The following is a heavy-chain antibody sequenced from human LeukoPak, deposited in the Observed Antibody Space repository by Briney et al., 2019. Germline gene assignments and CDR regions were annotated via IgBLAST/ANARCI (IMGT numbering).Heavy chain of an antibody. J-gene: IGHJ4*02. CDR3: ARADYYDSSGPTFPFDY. V-gene: IGHV3-64*01. CDR2: ISSNGGST. Sequence: GGSLRLSCAASGFTFSSYAMHWVRQAPGKGLEYVSAISSNGGSTYYANSAKGRFTISRDNSKNTLYLQMGSLRAEDMAVYYCARADYYDSSGPTFPFDYWGQGTLVTVSS. CDR1: GFTFSSYA. D-gene: IGHD3-22*01.